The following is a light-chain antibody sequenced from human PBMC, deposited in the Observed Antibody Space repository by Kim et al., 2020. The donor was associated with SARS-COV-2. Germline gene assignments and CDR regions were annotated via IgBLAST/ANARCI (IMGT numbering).Light chain of an antibody. CDR1: QSISTNY. CDR3: HQYDSSPRT. V-gene: IGKV3-20*01. J-gene: IGKJ1*01. Sequence: EVVLMQSPGTLSFSPGERATLSCRASQSISTNYLAWYQQKPDQAPRLLIYGASRRATGIPDRFSGSGSGTDFTLTITTLEPEDFAVYYCHQYDSSPRTFGPGTKVDIK. CDR2: GAS.